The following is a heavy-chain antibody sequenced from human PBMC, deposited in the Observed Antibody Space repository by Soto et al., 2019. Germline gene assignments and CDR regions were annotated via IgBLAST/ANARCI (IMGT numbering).Heavy chain of an antibody. V-gene: IGHV1-18*01. Sequence: QVQLVQSGAEVKNPGASVKVSCKASGYTFTRYGIGWARQAPGQGLEWMGWINTYNGNTNYAQNVQGRVTLTKDTSTSTASMELRSLRSNDPAIYYCAMVDVYVTPSPQDVWGQGTTVIVSS. CDR1: GYTFTRYG. D-gene: IGHD3-16*01. J-gene: IGHJ6*02. CDR2: INTYNGNT. CDR3: AMVDVYVTPSPQDV.